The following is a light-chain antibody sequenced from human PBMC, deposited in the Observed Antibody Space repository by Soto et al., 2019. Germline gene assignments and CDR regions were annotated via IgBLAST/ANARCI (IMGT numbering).Light chain of an antibody. J-gene: IGKJ3*01. Sequence: EIVVTQSPGILSVSPGDRATLSCRASQSVGRNLAWYQQKPGQAPTPLMYAASTRATGLPARFSGSGSGTDFTLTISSLQSEDFAVYYCQEYSKWPLYTFGPGTRVDIK. V-gene: IGKV3-15*01. CDR3: QEYSKWPLYT. CDR1: QSVGRN. CDR2: AAS.